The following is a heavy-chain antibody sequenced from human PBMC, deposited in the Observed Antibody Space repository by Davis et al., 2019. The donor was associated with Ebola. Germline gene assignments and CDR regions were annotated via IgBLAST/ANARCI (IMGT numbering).Heavy chain of an antibody. V-gene: IGHV4-30-4*07. CDR2: IYYSGST. J-gene: IGHJ4*02. CDR1: GGSISSGGYS. CDR3: ARAEGGYYDILTGPLDY. Sequence: SETLSLTCAVSGGSISSGGYSWSWIRQPPGKGLEWIGYIYYSGSTYYNPSLKSRVTISVDRSKNQFSLKLSSVTAADTAVYYCARAEGGYYDILTGPLDYWGQGTLVTVSS. D-gene: IGHD3-9*01.